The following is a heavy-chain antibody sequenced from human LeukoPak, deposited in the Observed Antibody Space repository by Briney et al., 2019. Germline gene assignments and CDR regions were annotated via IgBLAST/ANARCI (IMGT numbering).Heavy chain of an antibody. CDR2: IYTSGST. V-gene: IGHV4-4*07. D-gene: IGHD6-19*01. CDR3: ARDLIAVAGTEAFDI. Sequence: SETLSLTCTVPGGSISTYYWSWIRQPASKGLEWIGRIYTSGSTNYNPSLKSRVTMSVDTSKNQFSLKLTSVTAADTAVYYCARDLIAVAGTEAFDIWGQGTMVTVSS. CDR1: GGSISTYY. J-gene: IGHJ3*02.